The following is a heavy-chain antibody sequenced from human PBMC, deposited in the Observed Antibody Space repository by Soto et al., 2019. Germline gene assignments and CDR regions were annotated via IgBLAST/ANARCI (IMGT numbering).Heavy chain of an antibody. CDR3: AKDRRPSYYDGMDV. CDR2: ISYDGSNK. J-gene: IGHJ6*02. D-gene: IGHD6-25*01. V-gene: IGHV3-30*18. CDR1: GFTFSSYG. Sequence: QVQLVESGGGVVQPGRSLRLSCAASGFTFSSYGMHWVRQAPGKGLEWVAVISYDGSNKYYADSVKGRFTISRDNSKNTMYLQMNSLRAEDTAVYYCAKDRRPSYYDGMDVWGHGTTVTVSS.